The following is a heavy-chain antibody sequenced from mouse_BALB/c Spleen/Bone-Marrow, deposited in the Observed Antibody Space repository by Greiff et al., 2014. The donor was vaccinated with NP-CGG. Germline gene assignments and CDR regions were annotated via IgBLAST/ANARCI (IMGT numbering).Heavy chain of an antibody. CDR2: IWGGGST. V-gene: IGHV2-6-5*01. D-gene: IGHD1-1*01. CDR3: AKHTLRYYAMDY. J-gene: IGHJ4*01. Sequence: VQLQQSGPGLVAPSQSLSITCTVSGFSLTDFGVSWIRQPPGKGLEWLGVIWGGGSTYYNSSLKSRLSISKDNSKGQVFLKMNNLKTDDTAMYYCAKHTLRYYAMDYWGQGTSVTVSS. CDR1: GFSLTDFG.